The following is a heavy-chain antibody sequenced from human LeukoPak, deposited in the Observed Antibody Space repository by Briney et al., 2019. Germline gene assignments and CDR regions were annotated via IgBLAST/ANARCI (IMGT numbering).Heavy chain of an antibody. J-gene: IGHJ4*02. CDR2: ISGSGGST. Sequence: GGSLRLSCAASGFTFSSYAMSWVRQAPGKGLEWVSAISGSGGSTYYADSVKGRFTNSRDNSKNTLFLQMNSLRAEDTAVYYCAKLSLSGRSQSADYWGQGTLVTVSS. D-gene: IGHD3-10*01. CDR1: GFTFSSYA. CDR3: AKLSLSGRSQSADY. V-gene: IGHV3-23*01.